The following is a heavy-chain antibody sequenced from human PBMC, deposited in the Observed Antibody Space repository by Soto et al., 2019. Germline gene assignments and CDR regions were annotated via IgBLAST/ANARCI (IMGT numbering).Heavy chain of an antibody. CDR3: AREDRTNGYNYDY. D-gene: IGHD1-1*01. V-gene: IGHV4-39*01. CDR1: GGSISSSNYY. CDR2: IYYIGNT. J-gene: IGHJ4*02. Sequence: PSETLSLTFSVSGGSISSSNYYWAWIRHPPGKGLEWIGSIYYIGNTYYNPSLKSRVTMSVDTSKNQFSLKVTSVTAADTAIYYCAREDRTNGYNYDYWGQGTLVTV.